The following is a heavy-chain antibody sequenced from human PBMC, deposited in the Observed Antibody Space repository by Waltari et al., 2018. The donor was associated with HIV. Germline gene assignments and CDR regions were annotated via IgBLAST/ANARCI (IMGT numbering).Heavy chain of an antibody. CDR2: INYSGST. V-gene: IGHV4-39*07. J-gene: IGHJ4*02. Sequence: LQLWESGPGLVKPSETLSLTCTVSGVSIRSGNYYWAWIRQPPGKGLEWIGGINYSGSTYYKTSLKSRVTTSLVTSMNQFSLELSSMTAADTAVYYCARAGIATAILFDYWGQGSLVTVSS. CDR1: GVSIRSGNYY. CDR3: ARAGIATAILFDY. D-gene: IGHD2-21*02.